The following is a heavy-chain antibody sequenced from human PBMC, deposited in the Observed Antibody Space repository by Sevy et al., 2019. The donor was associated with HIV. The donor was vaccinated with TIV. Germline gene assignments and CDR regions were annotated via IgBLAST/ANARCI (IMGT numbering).Heavy chain of an antibody. CDR3: ATEAKNDFWSGYTTFDY. CDR1: GYTFTGYY. V-gene: IGHV1-2*06. CDR2: INPNSGGT. J-gene: IGHJ4*02. D-gene: IGHD3-3*01. Sequence: ASVKVSCKASGYTFTGYYMHWVRQAPGQGLEWMGRINPNSGGTNYAQKFQGRVTMTRETSISTAYMELSRLRSDDTAVYYCATEAKNDFWSGYTTFDYWGQGTLVTVSS.